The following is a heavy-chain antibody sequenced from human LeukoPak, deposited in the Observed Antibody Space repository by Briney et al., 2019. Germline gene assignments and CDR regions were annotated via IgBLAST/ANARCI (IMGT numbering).Heavy chain of an antibody. CDR1: GFTFSTYG. CDR3: AKKRDSSSWYSNLLDQ. J-gene: IGHJ4*02. CDR2: VSYDGSNK. D-gene: IGHD6-13*01. Sequence: SGGSLRLSCAASGFTFSTYGMHWVRQAPGKGLEWVAVVSYDGSNKHYADSVKGRFTISRDNSKNTVYLQMNSLRAEDTAVYYCAKKRDSSSWYSNLLDQWGQGTLVTVSS. V-gene: IGHV3-30*18.